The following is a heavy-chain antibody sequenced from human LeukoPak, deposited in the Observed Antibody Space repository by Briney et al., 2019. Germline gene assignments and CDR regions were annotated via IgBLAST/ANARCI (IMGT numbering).Heavy chain of an antibody. CDR2: IIPIFGTA. J-gene: IGHJ3*02. CDR1: GGTFSSYA. Sequence: SVKVSCKASGGTFSSYAISWVRQAPGQGLEWMGGIIPIFGTANYAQKFQGRVTITADESTSTAYMELSSLRSEDTAVYYCARITMVRGVPRITDAFDIWGQGTVVTVSS. V-gene: IGHV1-69*13. CDR3: ARITMVRGVPRITDAFDI. D-gene: IGHD3-10*01.